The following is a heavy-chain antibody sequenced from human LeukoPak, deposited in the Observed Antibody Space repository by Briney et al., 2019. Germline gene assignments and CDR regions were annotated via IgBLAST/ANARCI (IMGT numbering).Heavy chain of an antibody. V-gene: IGHV4-39*01. CDR3: GRPNPDSSGYYGSFDP. CDR2: IYHSETT. D-gene: IGHD3-22*01. Sequence: SETLSLTCSVSGGSISSSSDYWGWVRQPPGKGLEWIGSIYHSETTYYNPSLKSRVIIPVDTSKNQFSLKLNSVTAADTAVYYCGRPNPDSSGYYGSFDPWGQGILVTVSS. CDR1: GGSISSSSDY. J-gene: IGHJ5*02.